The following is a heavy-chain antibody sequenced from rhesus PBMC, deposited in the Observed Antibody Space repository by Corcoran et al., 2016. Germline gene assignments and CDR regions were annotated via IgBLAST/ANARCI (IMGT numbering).Heavy chain of an antibody. CDR3: ARVPVIAADADY. V-gene: IGHV4-106*01. Sequence: QVQLQESGPGLVKPSETLSLTCAVSGGSISDDYYWSWIRQPQGKGLEWIGYFFGSGGGTNYNPSLKNRVTISIDTSKNQFSLKLSSVTAADTAVYYCARVPVIAADADYWGQGVLVTVSS. J-gene: IGHJ4*01. CDR2: FFGSGGGT. CDR1: GGSISDDYY. D-gene: IGHD6-25*01.